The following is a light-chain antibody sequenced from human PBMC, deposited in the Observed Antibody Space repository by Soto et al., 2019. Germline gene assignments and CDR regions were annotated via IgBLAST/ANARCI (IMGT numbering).Light chain of an antibody. J-gene: IGKJ2*01. V-gene: IGKV1-5*01. CDR2: DVS. CDR1: QSLTGR. Sequence: DIQMTQSPSTLSASIGDRVTLTXXASQSLTGRLAWYQQKPGRPPKLLIYDVSILESGVPSRFXGSESGTDFTLTISSLRPDDFAXFYCQQYKVYPYTFGQGTRLDI. CDR3: QQYKVYPYT.